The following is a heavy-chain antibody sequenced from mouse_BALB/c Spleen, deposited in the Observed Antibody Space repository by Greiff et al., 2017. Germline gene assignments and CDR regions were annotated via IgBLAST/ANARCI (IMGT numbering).Heavy chain of an antibody. CDR1: GFTFSSFG. J-gene: IGHJ2*01. Sequence: EVQLVESGGGLVQPGGSRKLSCAASGFTFSSFGMHWVRQAPEKGLEWVAYISSGSSTIYYADTVKGRFPIARDNPKNTLFLQMTSLRSEDTAMYYCARSYYDYDGFDYWGQGTTLTVSS. CDR3: ARSYYDYDGFDY. V-gene: IGHV5-17*02. CDR2: ISSGSSTI. D-gene: IGHD2-4*01.